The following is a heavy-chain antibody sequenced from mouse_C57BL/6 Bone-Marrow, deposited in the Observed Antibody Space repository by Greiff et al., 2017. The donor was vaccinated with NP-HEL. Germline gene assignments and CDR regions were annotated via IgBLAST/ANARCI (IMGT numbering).Heavy chain of an antibody. CDR2: IYPGDGDT. J-gene: IGHJ4*01. Sequence: VKLQESGAELVKPGASVKIPCKASGYAFSSYWMNWVKQRPGKGLEWIGQIYPGDGDTNYNGKFKGKATLTADKSSSTAYMQLSSLTSEDSAVYFCARWGLYYGSSYDYAMDYWGQGTSVTVSS. CDR1: GYAFSSYW. CDR3: ARWGLYYGSSYDYAMDY. V-gene: IGHV1-80*01. D-gene: IGHD1-1*01.